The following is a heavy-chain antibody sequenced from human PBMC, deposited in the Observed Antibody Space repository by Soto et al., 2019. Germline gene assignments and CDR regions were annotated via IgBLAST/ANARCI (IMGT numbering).Heavy chain of an antibody. Sequence: GGSLRLSCAASGFTFSSYSMNWVRQAPGKGLEWVSSISGSGGSTYYADSVKGRFTISRDNSKNTLYLQMNSLRAEDTAVYYCAKGSLDILTGYYKGVFDYWGQGTLVTVSS. CDR3: AKGSLDILTGYYKGVFDY. CDR2: ISGSGGST. J-gene: IGHJ4*02. D-gene: IGHD3-9*01. CDR1: GFTFSSYS. V-gene: IGHV3-23*01.